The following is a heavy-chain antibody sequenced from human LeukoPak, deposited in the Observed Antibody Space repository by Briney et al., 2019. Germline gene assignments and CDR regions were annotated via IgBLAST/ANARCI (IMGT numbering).Heavy chain of an antibody. CDR3: AKVGRDDILTGYYTYYYYYMDV. D-gene: IGHD3-9*01. Sequence: GGSLRLSCAASGFTFSSYGMSWVRQAPGKGLEWVSAISGSGGSTYYADSVKGRFTISRDNSKNTLYLQMNSLRAEDTAVYYCAKVGRDDILTGYYTYYYYYMDVWGKGTTVTISS. CDR2: ISGSGGST. J-gene: IGHJ6*03. CDR1: GFTFSSYG. V-gene: IGHV3-23*01.